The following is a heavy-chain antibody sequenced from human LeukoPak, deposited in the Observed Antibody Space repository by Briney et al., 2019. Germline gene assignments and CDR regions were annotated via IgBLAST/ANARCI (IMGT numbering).Heavy chain of an antibody. Sequence: GGSLRLSCAASGFTVSSNFMSWVRQAPGKGLEWVAVIYSGGSTYYAASVKGRFTISRHNSKNTLYLQMNSLRAKDAAVYYCASLYGTCLEWSPYFDCWGQGTLVTVS. CDR1: GFTVSSNF. J-gene: IGHJ4*02. V-gene: IGHV3-53*04. CDR2: IYSGGST. D-gene: IGHD3-3*02. CDR3: ASLYGTCLEWSPYFDC.